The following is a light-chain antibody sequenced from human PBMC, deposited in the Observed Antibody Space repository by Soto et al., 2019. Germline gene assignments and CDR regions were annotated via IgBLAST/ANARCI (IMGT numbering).Light chain of an antibody. CDR3: SSYAGSSTYV. V-gene: IGLV2-8*01. CDR2: DVS. J-gene: IGLJ1*01. CDR1: SGDVGGYTH. Sequence: QSALTQPPSASGSPGQSVTISCTGTSGDVGGYTHVSWFQQHPGKAPKLMIYDVSKRPSGVPDRFSGSKSGNTASQTVSGLQAEDEADYYCSSYAGSSTYVFGTGTKVTVL.